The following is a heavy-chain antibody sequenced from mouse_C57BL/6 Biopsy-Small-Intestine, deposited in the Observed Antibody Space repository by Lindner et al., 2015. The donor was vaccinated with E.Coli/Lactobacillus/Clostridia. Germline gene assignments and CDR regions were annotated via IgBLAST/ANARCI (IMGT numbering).Heavy chain of an antibody. CDR3: ARDYYYDSTYFYAMDS. J-gene: IGHJ4*01. CDR1: GYTFTSYG. Sequence: VQLQESGAELARPGASVKLSCKASGYTFTSYGISWVKQRTGQGLEWIGEIYPGSGNTYFNEEFKGKATLTADTSSSTAYMQLSSLTSEDSAVYFCARDYYYDSTYFYAMDSWGQGTSVTVSS. D-gene: IGHD1-1*01. CDR2: IYPGSGNT. V-gene: IGHV1-81*01.